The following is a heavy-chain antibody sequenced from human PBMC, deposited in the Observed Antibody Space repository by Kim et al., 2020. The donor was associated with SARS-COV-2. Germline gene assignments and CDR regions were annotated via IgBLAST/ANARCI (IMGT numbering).Heavy chain of an antibody. J-gene: IGHJ4*02. D-gene: IGHD3-9*01. CDR1: GYTFTNYG. Sequence: ASVKVSCKASGYTFTNYGLHWVRQAPGQRLEWMGRINADSGNTKYAQKFQGRVTITRDTSPSTVYMELSSLTSEDAAVYYCARPMTTAYYTMHYWGQGTL. CDR2: INADSGNT. CDR3: ARPMTTAYYTMHY. V-gene: IGHV1-3*01.